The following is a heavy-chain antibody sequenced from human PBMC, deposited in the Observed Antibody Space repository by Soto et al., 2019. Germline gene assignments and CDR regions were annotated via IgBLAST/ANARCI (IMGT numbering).Heavy chain of an antibody. Sequence: SETLSLTCTVSGGSVRSSGYYCNWIRQHPGKGLEWIGYNHYIGSTFYNPSLKSRVAISVDTSKNQFSLGLSSVTAADTAVYYCATGDLTAGELFFGYWGQGILVTVSS. J-gene: IGHJ4*02. D-gene: IGHD3-10*01. CDR2: NHYIGST. CDR3: ATGDLTAGELFFGY. V-gene: IGHV4-31*03. CDR1: GGSVRSSGYY.